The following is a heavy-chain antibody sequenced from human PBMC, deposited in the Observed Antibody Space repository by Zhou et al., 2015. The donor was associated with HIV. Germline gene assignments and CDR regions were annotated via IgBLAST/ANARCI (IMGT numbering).Heavy chain of an antibody. V-gene: IGHV1-3*05. Sequence: QVQLVQSGAEEKKPGASVKVSCKASGYTFTSYAMHWVRQAPGQRLEWMGWINAGNGNTKYSQKFQGRVTITRDTSASTAYMELSSLRSEDTAVYYCARAWAGATGHFDYWGQGTLVTVSS. CDR1: GYTFTSYA. D-gene: IGHD1-26*01. CDR2: INAGNGNT. CDR3: ARAWAGATGHFDY. J-gene: IGHJ4*02.